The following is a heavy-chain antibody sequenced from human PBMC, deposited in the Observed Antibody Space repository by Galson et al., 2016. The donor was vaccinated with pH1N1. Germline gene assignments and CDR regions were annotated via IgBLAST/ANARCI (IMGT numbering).Heavy chain of an antibody. D-gene: IGHD4-17*01. V-gene: IGHV3-48*04. J-gene: IGHJ4*02. CDR3: ARLAYGDSFDS. CDR1: GFLFSDYS. Sequence: SLRLSCAASGFLFSDYSFIWVRQAPGKGLEWLSYISTGRRVVQYADSVKGRLTISRDNAQRSVYLQINSLRLEDTAVYHCARLAYGDSFDSWGRGTLVAVSS. CDR2: ISTGRRVV.